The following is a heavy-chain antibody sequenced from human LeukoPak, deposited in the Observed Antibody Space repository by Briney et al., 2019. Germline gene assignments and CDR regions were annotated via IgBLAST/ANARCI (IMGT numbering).Heavy chain of an antibody. CDR3: AGPYYYDSSGYYYYYYMDV. CDR1: GYSISSGYY. CDR2: IYHSGST. V-gene: IGHV4-38-2*02. Sequence: PSETLSLTCTVSGYSISSGYYWGWIRQPPGKGLEWIGSIYHSGSTYYNPSLKSRVTISVDTSKNQFSLKLSSVTAADTAVYCCAGPYYYDSSGYYYYYYMDVWGKGTTVTVSS. J-gene: IGHJ6*03. D-gene: IGHD3-22*01.